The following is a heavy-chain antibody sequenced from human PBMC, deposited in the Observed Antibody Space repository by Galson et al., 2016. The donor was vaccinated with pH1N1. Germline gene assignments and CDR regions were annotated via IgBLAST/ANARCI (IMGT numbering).Heavy chain of an antibody. D-gene: IGHD3-10*02. J-gene: IGHJ5*02. CDR1: GFTFRRYG. CDR2: IRHDGSAK. Sequence: SLRLSCAVSGFTFRRYGLHWVRQAPGMGLEWLTFIRHDGSAKFYADSVKGRFSISRDNSKNVLYMEMNSLRPEDTAVYYCAKDVYGELIPSRIDLWGQGTLVTVSS. CDR3: AKDVYGELIPSRIDL. V-gene: IGHV3-30*02.